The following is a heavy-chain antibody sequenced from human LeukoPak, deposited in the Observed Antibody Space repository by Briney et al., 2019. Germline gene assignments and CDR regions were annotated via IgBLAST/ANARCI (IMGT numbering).Heavy chain of an antibody. CDR1: GGSISSYY. CDR2: IYYSGST. V-gene: IGHV4-59*08. CDR3: ARHMGLGYSYGYPYFDY. D-gene: IGHD5-18*01. Sequence: SETLSLTCTVSGGSISSYYWSWIRQPPGKGLEWIGYIYYSGSTNYNPSLKSRVTISVDTSKNQFSLKLSSVTAADTGVYYCARHMGLGYSYGYPYFDYWGQGTLVTVSS. J-gene: IGHJ4*02.